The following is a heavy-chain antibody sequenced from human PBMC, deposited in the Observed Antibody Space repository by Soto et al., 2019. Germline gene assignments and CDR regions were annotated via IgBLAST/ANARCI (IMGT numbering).Heavy chain of an antibody. D-gene: IGHD3-10*01. CDR3: VRDNGFGESDV. Sequence: QVQLVQSGAEVKKPGASVKVSCKASGYSFTCHGISWVRQAPGQWLEWMGWISAYNGNTNYAQKLQGRVTMTTETSTSTAYVMLRSLRSDDTAAYYCVRDNGFGESDVWGQGTTVTVSS. V-gene: IGHV1-18*01. CDR2: ISAYNGNT. J-gene: IGHJ6*02. CDR1: GYSFTCHG.